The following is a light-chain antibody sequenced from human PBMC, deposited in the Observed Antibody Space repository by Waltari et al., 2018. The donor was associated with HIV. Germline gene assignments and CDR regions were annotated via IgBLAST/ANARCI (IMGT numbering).Light chain of an antibody. CDR1: QSVSSN. J-gene: IGKJ4*01. Sequence: EIVMTQSPATLSVSPGERATLSCRASQSVSSNLAWYQQKPGQAPRLLIYGASTRATGIPARFSGSGSGTEFTLTISTLQTDDVTLYYCQQYCSLGPTFGGGTKVEIK. CDR2: GAS. V-gene: IGKV3-15*01. CDR3: QQYCSLGPT.